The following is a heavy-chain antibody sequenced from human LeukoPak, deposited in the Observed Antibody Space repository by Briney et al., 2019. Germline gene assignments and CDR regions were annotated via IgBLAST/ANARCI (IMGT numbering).Heavy chain of an antibody. D-gene: IGHD3-22*01. CDR3: ARRRRYYYDSSADY. J-gene: IGHJ4*02. CDR1: GGSFSGYY. Sequence: SETLSLTCAVHGGSFSGYYWSWIRQPPGKGLEWIGEINHSGSTNYNPSLKSRVTISVDTSKNQFSLKLSSVTAADTAVYYCARRRRYYYDSSADYWGQGTLVTVSS. V-gene: IGHV4-34*01. CDR2: INHSGST.